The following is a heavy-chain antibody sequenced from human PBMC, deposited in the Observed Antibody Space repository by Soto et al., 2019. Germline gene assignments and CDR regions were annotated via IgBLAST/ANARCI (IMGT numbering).Heavy chain of an antibody. Sequence: GGSLRLSCAASGFTFSSYAMRWVRQAPGKGLEWVSAISGSGGSTYYADSVKGRFTISRDNSKNTLYLQMNSLRAEDTAVYYCAKGMYSSSERNWFDPWGQGTLVTVSS. CDR2: ISGSGGST. J-gene: IGHJ5*02. D-gene: IGHD6-6*01. CDR3: AKGMYSSSERNWFDP. V-gene: IGHV3-23*01. CDR1: GFTFSSYA.